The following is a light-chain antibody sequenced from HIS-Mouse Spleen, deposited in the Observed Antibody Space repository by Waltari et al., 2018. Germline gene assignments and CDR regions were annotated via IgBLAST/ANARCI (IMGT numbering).Light chain of an antibody. CDR2: EDS. V-gene: IGLV3-10*01. CDR3: YSTDSSGNHRV. CDR1: ALTKQY. J-gene: IGLJ2*01. Sequence: SYELTQPPSVSVSPGQTARITCSGDALTKQYAYLYQQKSGQAPVLVIYEDSKRPSGIPERFSGSSSGTMATLTISGAQVEDEADYYCYSTDSSGNHRVFGGGTKLTVL.